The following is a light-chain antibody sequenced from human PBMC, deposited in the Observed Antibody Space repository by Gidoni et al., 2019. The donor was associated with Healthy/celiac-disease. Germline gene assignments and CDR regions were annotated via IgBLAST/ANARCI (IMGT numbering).Light chain of an antibody. J-gene: IGKJ1*01. CDR1: RGISNY. V-gene: IGKV1-27*01. CDR3: QQSNSLPWT. Sequence: DIQMTQSPSSLSASVGDRVTITCRASRGISNYLAWYQQKPGQVPKLLIYAASTLQSGVPSRFSGSGSGTDFTLTISSLQPEDVATYYCQQSNSLPWTFGQGTKVEIK. CDR2: AAS.